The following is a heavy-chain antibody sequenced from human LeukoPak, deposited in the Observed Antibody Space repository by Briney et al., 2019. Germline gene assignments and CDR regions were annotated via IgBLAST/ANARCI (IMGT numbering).Heavy chain of an antibody. J-gene: IGHJ4*02. Sequence: GGSLRLSCAASGFTFSSYSMNWVRQAPGKGLVWVSRISTDGSSTIYADSVKGRFTISRDNAKNTLYLQMNSLRAEDTAVYYCARGNSYGLDYWGQGTLVTVSS. CDR2: ISTDGSST. V-gene: IGHV3-74*01. CDR1: GFTFSSYS. CDR3: ARGNSYGLDY. D-gene: IGHD5-18*01.